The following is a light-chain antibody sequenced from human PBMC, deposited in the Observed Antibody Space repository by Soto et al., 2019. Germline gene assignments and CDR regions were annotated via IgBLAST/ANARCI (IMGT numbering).Light chain of an antibody. CDR3: HQRGDWPT. J-gene: IGKJ4*01. CDR2: DTS. CDR1: HNVKYY. V-gene: IGKV3-11*01. Sequence: EIVVTQSPATLSLSPGDRATLSCRTSHNVKYYLAWYQQKPGQAPRLLIYDTSNRATVIPARFTGSGSGTDFTLTISSLEPEDFAVYYCHQRGDWPTFGGGTKVELK.